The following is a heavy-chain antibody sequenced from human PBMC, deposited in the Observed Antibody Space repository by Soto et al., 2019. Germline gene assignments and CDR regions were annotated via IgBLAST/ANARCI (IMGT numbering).Heavy chain of an antibody. Sequence: LRLSCAASGFSFSTYDMNWVRQAPGKGLEWVSYISGGSSRIFYADSVKGRFTISRDNAKNSLYLQMNSLRDEDTGVYYCARVIYGGWSTIKDYYYYAMDVWGQGTTVTVSS. V-gene: IGHV3-48*02. CDR1: GFSFSTYD. D-gene: IGHD5-12*01. CDR2: ISGGSSRI. CDR3: ARVIYGGWSTIKDYYYYAMDV. J-gene: IGHJ6*02.